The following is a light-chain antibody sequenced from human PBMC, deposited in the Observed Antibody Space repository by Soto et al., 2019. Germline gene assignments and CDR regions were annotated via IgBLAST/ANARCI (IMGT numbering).Light chain of an antibody. Sequence: EIVLTQSPGTLSLSPGERATLSCRASQSISSKYLVWYQQKPGQAPRLLIYATSSRATGIPDRFSGSGSVTDLTLTISRLEPEDFAVYHCQQFGTSPWTFGQGTKVDIK. CDR3: QQFGTSPWT. CDR2: ATS. CDR1: QSISSKY. J-gene: IGKJ1*01. V-gene: IGKV3-20*01.